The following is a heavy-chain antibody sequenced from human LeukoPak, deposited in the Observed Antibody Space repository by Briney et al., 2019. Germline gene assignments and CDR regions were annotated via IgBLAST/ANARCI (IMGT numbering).Heavy chain of an antibody. J-gene: IGHJ4*02. CDR2: ISYDGSDK. CDR3: AKVAQWLVLNYYFDY. V-gene: IGHV3-30*18. Sequence: PGGSLRLSCAASGFTFSSYGMYWVRQAPGKGLEWVALISYDGSDKYYADSEKGRFTISRDNSKNTLYLQMNSLRAEDTAVYYCAKVAQWLVLNYYFDYWGQGTLVTVSS. CDR1: GFTFSSYG. D-gene: IGHD5-12*01.